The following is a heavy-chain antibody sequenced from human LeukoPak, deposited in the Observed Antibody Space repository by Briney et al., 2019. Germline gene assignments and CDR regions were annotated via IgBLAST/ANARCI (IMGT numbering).Heavy chain of an antibody. CDR3: ARADYYDSSGYSLTRDLAFDI. J-gene: IGHJ3*02. D-gene: IGHD3-22*01. CDR1: GGSISSYY. Sequence: SETLSLTCTVSGGSISSYYWSWIRQPPGKGLEWIGYIYYSGSTNYNPSLKSRVTISVDKSKNQFSLKLSSVTAADTAVYYCARADYYDSSGYSLTRDLAFDIWGQGTMVTVSS. CDR2: IYYSGST. V-gene: IGHV4-59*12.